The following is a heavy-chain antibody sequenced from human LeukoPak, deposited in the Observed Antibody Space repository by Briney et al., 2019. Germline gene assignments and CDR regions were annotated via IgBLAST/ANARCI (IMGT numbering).Heavy chain of an antibody. D-gene: IGHD6-13*01. V-gene: IGHV1-18*04. J-gene: IGHJ4*02. CDR1: GYTFTRYG. Sequence: ASVTVSCKASGYTFTRYGISWVRQPPGQGLAWMGWISAYNGNTNYEQKLQGRVPMTTDTSTSTAYMELRSLKSGDTAVDYCARHYSRSWKGKFDYWGQGTLVTVSS. CDR3: ARHYSRSWKGKFDY. CDR2: ISAYNGNT.